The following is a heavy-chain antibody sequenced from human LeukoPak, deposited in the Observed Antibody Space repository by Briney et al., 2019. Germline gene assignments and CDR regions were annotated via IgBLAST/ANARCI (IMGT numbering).Heavy chain of an antibody. V-gene: IGHV5-51*01. D-gene: IGHD2-2*01. CDR3: ARQGCSSTSRYNWFDP. Sequence: GESLKISCKGSGYSFTSYWIGWVRQMPGKGLEWMGIIYPGDSDTRYGPSFQGQVTISADKSISTAYLQWSSLKASDTAMYYCARQGCSSTSRYNWFDPWGQGTLVTVSS. CDR1: GYSFTSYW. CDR2: IYPGDSDT. J-gene: IGHJ5*02.